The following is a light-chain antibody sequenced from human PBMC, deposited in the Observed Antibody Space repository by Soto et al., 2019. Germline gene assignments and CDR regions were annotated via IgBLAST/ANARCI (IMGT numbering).Light chain of an antibody. CDR3: QQFSSPPFFP. CDR2: WSS. CDR1: QSVFKGSNNKDC. Sequence: DIVMTQSPDSLAVSLGERATINCKSSQSVFKGSNNKDCLAWYQQKPGQPPKLLLYWSSTRESGVPDRFSGSASGTDFTLTISSLQAEDVAIYYCQQFSSPPFFPFGQGTKVEIK. J-gene: IGKJ2*01. V-gene: IGKV4-1*01.